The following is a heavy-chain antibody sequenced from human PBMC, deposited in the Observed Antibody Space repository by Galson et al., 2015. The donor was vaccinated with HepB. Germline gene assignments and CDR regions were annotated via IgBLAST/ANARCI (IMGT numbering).Heavy chain of an antibody. Sequence: SLRLSCAASGFTFSNYWMHWVRQAPGKGLVWVSRIKSNGETADYADSVKGRFTISRDNAKNRLFMDMDSRTVEDTAVYFCARTITPAPIPLFDSWGPGTLVTVSS. CDR3: ARTITPAPIPLFDS. CDR1: GFTFSNYW. J-gene: IGHJ4*02. CDR2: IKSNGETA. V-gene: IGHV3-74*01. D-gene: IGHD3-10*01.